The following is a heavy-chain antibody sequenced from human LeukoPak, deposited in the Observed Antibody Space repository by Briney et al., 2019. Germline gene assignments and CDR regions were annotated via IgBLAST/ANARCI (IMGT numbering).Heavy chain of an antibody. CDR2: IYPSGST. D-gene: IGHD5-24*01. Sequence: PSETLSLTCTVSGGSISSYYWNWIRQPPGKGLEWIGYIYPSGSTNYNPSLKSRITISLDTSRTRFSLKLTSVTAGDTAVYFCARHGDGYTGLDSWGQGTLVTVSS. V-gene: IGHV4-4*09. CDR3: ARHGDGYTGLDS. J-gene: IGHJ4*02. CDR1: GGSISSYY.